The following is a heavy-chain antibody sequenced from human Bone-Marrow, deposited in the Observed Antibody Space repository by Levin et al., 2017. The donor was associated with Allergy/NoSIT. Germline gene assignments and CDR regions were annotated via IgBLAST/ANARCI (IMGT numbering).Heavy chain of an antibody. J-gene: IGHJ6*03. CDR3: AKDSHYYYSYMEV. V-gene: IGHV3-30*18. Sequence: AGGSLRLSCAASGFTFSSFGMHWVRQAPGKGLEWVAVISYDGSNKLSSDSVKGRFTITRDNSKNTLFLQMNSLRAEDTGIYFCAKDSHYYYSYMEVWGKGTTVAVSS. CDR1: GFTFSSFG. CDR2: ISYDGSNK.